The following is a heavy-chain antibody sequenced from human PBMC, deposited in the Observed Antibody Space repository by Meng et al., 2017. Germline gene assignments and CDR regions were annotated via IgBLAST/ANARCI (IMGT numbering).Heavy chain of an antibody. CDR3: ARVAYYCGGYCYPYYFDY. J-gene: IGHJ4*02. Sequence: GESLKISCAASGFTVSSNYMSWVRQAPGKGLEWVSVIYSGGSTYYADSVKGRFTISRDNSKNTLYLQMNSLRAEDTAVYYCARVAYYCGGYCYPYYFDYWGQGTLVTVSS. CDR2: IYSGGST. D-gene: IGHD2-21*02. V-gene: IGHV3-53*01. CDR1: GFTVSSNY.